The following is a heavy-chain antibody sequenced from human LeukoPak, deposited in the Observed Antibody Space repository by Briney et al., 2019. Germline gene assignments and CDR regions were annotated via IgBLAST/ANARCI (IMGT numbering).Heavy chain of an antibody. CDR1: GDTLSGYW. CDR2: IKKDGSEK. Sequence: GGSLRLSCVVSGDTLSGYWMTWVRQAPGKGLEWVANIKKDGSEKYYVDSVKGRFTISRDNAKNSLYLQMNSLRAEDTAVYFCARGLGDGYNWLFDSWGQGTLVTVSS. CDR3: ARGLGDGYNWLFDS. D-gene: IGHD5-24*01. J-gene: IGHJ5*01. V-gene: IGHV3-7*01.